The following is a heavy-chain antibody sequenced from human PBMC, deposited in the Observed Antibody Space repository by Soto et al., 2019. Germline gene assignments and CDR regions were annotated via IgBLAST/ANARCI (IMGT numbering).Heavy chain of an antibody. V-gene: IGHV1-24*01. J-gene: IGHJ3*02. CDR3: ATDKMRYDFWSGYYKTAGTFDI. CDR2: FDPEDGET. Sequence: ASVKVSCKVSGYTLTELSMHWVRQAPGKGLEWMGGFDPEDGETIYAQKFQDRVTMTEDTSTDTAYMELSSLRSEDTAVYYCATDKMRYDFWSGYYKTAGTFDIWGQGTMVTVSS. CDR1: GYTLTELS. D-gene: IGHD3-3*01.